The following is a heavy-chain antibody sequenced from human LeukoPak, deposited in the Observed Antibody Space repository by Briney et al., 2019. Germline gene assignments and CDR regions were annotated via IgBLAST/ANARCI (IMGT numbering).Heavy chain of an antibody. J-gene: IGHJ4*02. D-gene: IGHD3/OR15-3a*01. CDR3: ARGTEGDY. CDR2: IWYDGSNE. Sequence: PGGSLRLSCAASGFTFSSYGMHWVRQAPGKGLEWVALIWYDGSNEYYADPAKGRFTISRDNSKNTLYLQMNSLRAEDTAVYYCARGTEGDYWGQGTLVTVSS. V-gene: IGHV3-33*01. CDR1: GFTFSSYG.